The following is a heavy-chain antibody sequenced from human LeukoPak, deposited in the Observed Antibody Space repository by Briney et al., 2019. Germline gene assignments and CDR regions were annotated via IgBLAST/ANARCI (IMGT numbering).Heavy chain of an antibody. Sequence: PGGPFRLSCAVSGLTFSNAWMSWVRQAPGKGLEWVGRIISTTVVADTAHAAPVKGRFTISRDDSQNTVYLQMSGLKSEDTAVYYCTTGPGYSGYWGQATLVTV. CDR1: GLTFSNAW. V-gene: IGHV3-15*01. J-gene: IGHJ4*02. D-gene: IGHD4-23*01. CDR2: IISTTVVADT. CDR3: TTGPGYSGY.